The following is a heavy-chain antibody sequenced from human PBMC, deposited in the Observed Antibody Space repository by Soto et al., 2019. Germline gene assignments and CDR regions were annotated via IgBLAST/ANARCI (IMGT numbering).Heavy chain of an antibody. D-gene: IGHD3-16*01. V-gene: IGHV2-5*01. CDR2: IYWHDDK. CDR1: GFSLSTTGVG. CDR3: AHRGGATVGLYYFDY. Sequence: SGPTLVNPTQTLTLTCTFSGFSLSTTGVGVSWSRQPPGKALEWLALIYWHDDKRYSPSLKSRLTMTKDTSKNQVVLTMTNMDPVDTATYYCAHRGGATVGLYYFDYWGQGALVTVSS. J-gene: IGHJ4*02.